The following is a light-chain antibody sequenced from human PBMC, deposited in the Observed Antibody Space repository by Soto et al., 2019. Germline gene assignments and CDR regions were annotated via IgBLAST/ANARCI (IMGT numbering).Light chain of an antibody. J-gene: IGLJ2*01. CDR3: ATWDSSLSAVV. CDR1: SSNIGNNY. V-gene: IGLV1-51*01. CDR2: DNN. Sequence: QAVVTQPPSVSAAPGQKVTISCSGSSSNIGNNYVSWYQQLPGTAPKVLIYDNNKRPSGIPDRFSGSKSGTSATLGITGLQTGDEADYFCATWDSSLSAVVFGGGTKVTVL.